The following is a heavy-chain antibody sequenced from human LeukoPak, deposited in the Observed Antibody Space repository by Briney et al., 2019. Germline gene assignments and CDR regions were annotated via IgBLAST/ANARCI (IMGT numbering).Heavy chain of an antibody. CDR2: IYHSGST. Sequence: SETLSLTCTVSGYSISSGYYWGWIRQPPGKGLEWIGSIYHSGSTYYNPSLKSRVTISVDTSKNQFSLKLSSVTAADTAVYYCARDVLRVGYYYDSSGYPNWFDPWGQGTLVTVSS. J-gene: IGHJ5*02. CDR1: GYSISSGYY. V-gene: IGHV4-38-2*02. D-gene: IGHD3-22*01. CDR3: ARDVLRVGYYYDSSGYPNWFDP.